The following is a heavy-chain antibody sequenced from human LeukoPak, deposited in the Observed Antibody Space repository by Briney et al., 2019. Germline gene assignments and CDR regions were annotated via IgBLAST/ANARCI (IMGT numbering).Heavy chain of an antibody. CDR3: AKNAREWLLRDYFDY. V-gene: IGHV3-30*18. J-gene: IGHJ4*02. CDR1: GFTFSSYG. D-gene: IGHD6-19*01. Sequence: PGGSLRLSCAASGFTFSSYGMHWVRQAPGKGLEWVAVITYDGSNKYYADSVKGRFTISRDNSKNTLYLQMNSLKAEDTAVYYCAKNAREWLLRDYFDYWGQGTLVTVSS. CDR2: ITYDGSNK.